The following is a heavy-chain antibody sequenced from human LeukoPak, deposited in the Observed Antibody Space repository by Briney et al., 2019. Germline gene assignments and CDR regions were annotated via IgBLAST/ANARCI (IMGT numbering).Heavy chain of an antibody. J-gene: IGHJ5*02. V-gene: IGHV4-39*07. CDR1: GGSISSSSYY. CDR3: ARGGYSSGWYDWFDP. D-gene: IGHD6-19*01. Sequence: SETLSLTCTVSGGSISSSSYYWGWIRQPPGKGLEWIGEINHSGSTNYNPSLKSRVTISVDTSKNQFSLKLSSVTAAGTAVYYCARGGYSSGWYDWFDPWGQGTLVTVSS. CDR2: INHSGST.